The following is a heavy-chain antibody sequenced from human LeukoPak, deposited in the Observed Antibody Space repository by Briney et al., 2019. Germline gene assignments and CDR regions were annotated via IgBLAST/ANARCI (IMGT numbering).Heavy chain of an antibody. J-gene: IGHJ4*02. Sequence: GGSLRLSCAASGFTFSSYAMSWVRQAPGKGLEWVSSISSSSSYIYYADSVKGRFTISRDNAKNSLYLQMNSLRAEDTAVYYCASTAPTWIFDFNAFDIWGQGTLVTVSS. CDR1: GFTFSSYA. CDR2: ISSSSSYI. V-gene: IGHV3-21*01. D-gene: IGHD2-2*03. CDR3: ASTAPTWIFDFNAFDI.